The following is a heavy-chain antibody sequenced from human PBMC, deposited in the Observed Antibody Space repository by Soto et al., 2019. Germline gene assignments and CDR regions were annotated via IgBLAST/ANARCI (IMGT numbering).Heavy chain of an antibody. CDR2: VYYTGDT. Sequence: QMQLQQSGPRLVKPSETLSLTCTVSSGPDRSHNWGWIRQPPGRGLEWIGYVYYTGDTAYNPSLRGRVTISADTSTNDISLTLNSVTAADTAVYYCVRQGIDYLHGLVDVWGQGTTVSVSS. CDR3: VRQGIDYLHGLVDV. D-gene: IGHD4-17*01. V-gene: IGHV4-59*08. J-gene: IGHJ6*02. CDR1: SGPDRSHN.